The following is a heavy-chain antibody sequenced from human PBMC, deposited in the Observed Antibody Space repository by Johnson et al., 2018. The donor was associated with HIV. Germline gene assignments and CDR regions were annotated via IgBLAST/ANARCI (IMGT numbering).Heavy chain of an antibody. J-gene: IGHJ3*02. V-gene: IGHV3-11*04. CDR3: AKDQHGPLVPTVMRDDAFDI. Sequence: QVQLVESGGGLVQPGGSLRLSCAASGFIFSDYYMSWIRQAPGKGLEWVSYISNSGSSVYYADSVKGRFTVSRDHSKNAVYLQMNSLGAGDTAVYYCAKDQHGPLVPTVMRDDAFDIWGQGTMVTVSS. D-gene: IGHD5-12*01. CDR1: GFIFSDYY. CDR2: ISNSGSSV.